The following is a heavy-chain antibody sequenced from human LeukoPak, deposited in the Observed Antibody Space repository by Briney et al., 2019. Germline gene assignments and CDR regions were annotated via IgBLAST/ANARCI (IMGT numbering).Heavy chain of an antibody. J-gene: IGHJ1*01. CDR1: GXTFSSYA. V-gene: IGHV3-23*01. D-gene: IGHD6-13*01. CDR3: AKDPGSTWYGYFQH. CDR2: IVASGSST. Sequence: PGGSLRLSCAASGXTFSSYAMTWVRQAPGKGLEWISAIVASGSSTYYADSVKGRFTVSRDNSRNTMYLQMNRLRAEDTAVYYCAKDPGSTWYGYFQHWGQGALVTVSS.